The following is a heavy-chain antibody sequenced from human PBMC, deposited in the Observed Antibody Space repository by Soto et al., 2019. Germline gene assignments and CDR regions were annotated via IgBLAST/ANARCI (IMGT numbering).Heavy chain of an antibody. D-gene: IGHD2-21*02. CDR2: VNPSGGHT. V-gene: IGHV1-46*01. J-gene: IGHJ4*02. CDR3: ARGGHVVVVTAALDY. Sequence: QVQLMQSGAEVKKPGASVKVSCKASGDTFTEYYIHWVRQAPGQGLEWMGTVNPSGGHTTYAQHFLGRVTMTRDTDTSTLYMELTSLTSEDTAVYYYARGGHVVVVTAALDYWGQGTLVTVSS. CDR1: GDTFTEYY.